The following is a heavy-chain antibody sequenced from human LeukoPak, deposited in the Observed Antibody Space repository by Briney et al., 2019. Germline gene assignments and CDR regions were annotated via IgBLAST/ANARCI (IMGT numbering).Heavy chain of an antibody. CDR1: GGSISSYY. J-gene: IGHJ4*02. V-gene: IGHV4-59*06. Sequence: SETLSLTCTVSGGSISSYYWSWIRQHPGKGLEWIGYIYYSGSTYYNPSLKSRVTISVDTSKNQFSLKLSSVTAADTAVYYCARGSTYYESSGQVPFDYWGQGTLVTVSS. CDR2: IYYSGST. CDR3: ARGSTYYESSGQVPFDY. D-gene: IGHD3-22*01.